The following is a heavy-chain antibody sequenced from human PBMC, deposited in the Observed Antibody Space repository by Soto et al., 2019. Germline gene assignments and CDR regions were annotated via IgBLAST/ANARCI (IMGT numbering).Heavy chain of an antibody. Sequence: QITLKESGPTLVKPTQTLTLTCTFSGFSLSTSGVGVGWIRQPPGKALEWLALINWDGGKRFSPSRKSRRTLTKDASRNQVVLTMTNMDPVDTATYYCAHRSLNWMAFDYWGQGTLVTVSS. CDR1: GFSLSTSGVG. V-gene: IGHV2-5*02. CDR2: INWDGGK. CDR3: AHRSLNWMAFDY. D-gene: IGHD1-1*01. J-gene: IGHJ4*02.